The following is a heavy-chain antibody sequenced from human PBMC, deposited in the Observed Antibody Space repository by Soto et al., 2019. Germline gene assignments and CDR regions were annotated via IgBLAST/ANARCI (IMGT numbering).Heavy chain of an antibody. J-gene: IGHJ4*02. CDR3: AQRLESRSFYGADYFDY. D-gene: IGHD6-6*01. CDR1: RFTFSAYG. V-gene: IGHV3-30*18. Sequence: QVQLVESGGGVVQPETSLRLSCAASRFTFSAYGMHWVRQAPGKGLEWVAVISYDGSNKYYADSVRGRVTISRDNSKNTLYLQMNSLRADDTAVYYCAQRLESRSFYGADYFDYWGQGTLVTVSS. CDR2: ISYDGSNK.